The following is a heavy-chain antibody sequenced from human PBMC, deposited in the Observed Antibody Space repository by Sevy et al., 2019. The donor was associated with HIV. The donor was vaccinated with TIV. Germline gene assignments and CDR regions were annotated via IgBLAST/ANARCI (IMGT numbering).Heavy chain of an antibody. Sequence: SETLSLTCAVYGGSFSGFYWTWIRQPPGKGLEWIGKINHIGSTTYNPSLKSRVTISVDTSKNQFSLKLSSVTAADTAIYYRARDLPPSATTVAHFDYWGQGTLVTVSS. D-gene: IGHD4-17*01. CDR3: ARDLPPSATTVAHFDY. CDR1: GGSFSGFY. V-gene: IGHV4-34*01. J-gene: IGHJ4*02. CDR2: INHIGST.